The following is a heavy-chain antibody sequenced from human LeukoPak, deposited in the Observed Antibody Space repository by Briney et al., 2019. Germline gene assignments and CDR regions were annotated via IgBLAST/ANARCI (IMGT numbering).Heavy chain of an antibody. D-gene: IGHD6-13*01. J-gene: IGHJ4*02. CDR3: AGAAAGIGRDKPFDY. Sequence: GESLKISCKGSGYSFTSYWIGWVRQMPGKGLEWMGIIYPGDSDTRYSPSFQGQVTISADKSISTAYLQWSSLKASDTAMYYCAGAAAGIGRDKPFDYWGQGTLVTASS. CDR2: IYPGDSDT. CDR1: GYSFTSYW. V-gene: IGHV5-51*01.